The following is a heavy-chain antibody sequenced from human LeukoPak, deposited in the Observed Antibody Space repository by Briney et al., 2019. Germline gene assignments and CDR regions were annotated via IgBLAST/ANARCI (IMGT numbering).Heavy chain of an antibody. CDR2: IKSTSDGGTT. D-gene: IGHD3-16*01. J-gene: IGHJ4*02. Sequence: GGSLRLSCAASGFTFSNAWMSWVRQAPGKGLEWVGRIKSTSDGGTTDYAATVKGRFTISRDDSKNTLYLQMNSLKYEDTAVYYCTTDRGIRFDYWGQGTLVTVSS. V-gene: IGHV3-15*01. CDR3: TTDRGIRFDY. CDR1: GFTFSNAW.